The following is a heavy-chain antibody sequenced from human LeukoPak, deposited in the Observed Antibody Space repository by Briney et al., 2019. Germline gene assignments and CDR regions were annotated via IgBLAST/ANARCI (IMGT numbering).Heavy chain of an antibody. CDR1: GGSIRSSTYY. D-gene: IGHD6-6*01. J-gene: IGHJ6*03. CDR2: IYYSGSA. Sequence: SETLSLTCTVSGGSIRSSTYYWGWIPQPPGKGLEWIGNIYYSGSAYYNPSLKSRVTISVNTSKKQFSLKLSSVTAADTAVYYCARRSAIDYYIDVWGRGTTVTVSS. CDR3: ARRSAIDYYIDV. V-gene: IGHV4-39*01.